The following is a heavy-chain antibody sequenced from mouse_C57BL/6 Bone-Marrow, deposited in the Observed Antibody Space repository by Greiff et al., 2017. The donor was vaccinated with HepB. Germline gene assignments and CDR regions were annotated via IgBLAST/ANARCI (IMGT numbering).Heavy chain of an antibody. Sequence: EVKLVESGGGLVQSGRSLRLSCATSGFTFSDFYMEWVRQAPGKGLEWIAASRNKANDYTTEYSASVKGRFIVSRDTSQSILYLQMNALRAEDTAIYYCARDACYDEGYYAMDYWGQGTSVTVSS. CDR3: ARDACYDEGYYAMDY. CDR1: GFTFSDFY. D-gene: IGHD2-12*01. CDR2: SRNKANDYTT. V-gene: IGHV7-1*01. J-gene: IGHJ4*01.